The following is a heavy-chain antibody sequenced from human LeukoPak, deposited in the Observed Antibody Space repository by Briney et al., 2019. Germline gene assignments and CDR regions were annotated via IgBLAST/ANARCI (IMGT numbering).Heavy chain of an antibody. CDR1: GFTFNDYY. V-gene: IGHV3-11*01. Sequence: GGSLRLSCAASGFTFNDYYMSWIRQAPGKGLEWLSYINIGGTNTHYADSVKGRYTISRDNAKKSLYLEMNNLRAEDTAVYYCATDGAGFDTWGQGVLVTVSS. J-gene: IGHJ5*02. CDR2: INIGGTNT. CDR3: ATDGAGFDT.